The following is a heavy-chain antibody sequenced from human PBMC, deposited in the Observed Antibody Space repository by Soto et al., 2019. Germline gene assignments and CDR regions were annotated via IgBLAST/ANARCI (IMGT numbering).Heavy chain of an antibody. CDR3: ATSVKRATIPDX. D-gene: IGHD5-12*01. V-gene: IGHV4-31*03. Sequence: SETLSLTCTVSGGSLSRIGYYWSWIRQHPAKGLELFGDISNSGSTYYNTSLKSRVAMSIDTSKNHVSLTLTSLTAADTAVYYCATSVKRATIPDXWGQGTLVTVSX. CDR1: GGSLSRIGYY. J-gene: IGHJ5*02. CDR2: ISNSGST.